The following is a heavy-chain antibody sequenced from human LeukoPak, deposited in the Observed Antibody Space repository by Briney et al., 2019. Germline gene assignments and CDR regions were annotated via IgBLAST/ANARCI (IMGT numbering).Heavy chain of an antibody. D-gene: IGHD6-13*01. CDR1: GYSISSGYY. CDR2: IYYSGST. CDR3: ARGFPGIAAAGFYYYYYYMDV. Sequence: PSETLSLTCTVSGYSISSGYYWGWIRQPPGKGLEWIGYIYYSGSTNYNPSLKSRVTISVDTSKNQFSLKLSSVTAADTAVYYCARGFPGIAAAGFYYYYYYMDVWGKGTTVTVSS. J-gene: IGHJ6*03. V-gene: IGHV4-38-2*02.